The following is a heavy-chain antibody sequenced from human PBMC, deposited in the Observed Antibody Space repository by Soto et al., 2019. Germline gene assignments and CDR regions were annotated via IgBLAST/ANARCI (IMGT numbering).Heavy chain of an antibody. CDR2: MNPNSGNT. CDR1: GYTFTSYD. D-gene: IGHD3-3*01. J-gene: IGHJ4*02. CDR3: ARSSGPCGVYYDFWGGYYVG. V-gene: IGHV1-8*01. Sequence: QVQLVQSGAEVKKPGASVKVSCKASGYTFTSYDINWVRQATGQGLEWMGWMNPNSGNTGYAQKFQGRVTMTRNTSICTAYMELGSLRSEDTAVYYCARSSGPCGVYYDFWGGYYVGWGQGTLVTVSS.